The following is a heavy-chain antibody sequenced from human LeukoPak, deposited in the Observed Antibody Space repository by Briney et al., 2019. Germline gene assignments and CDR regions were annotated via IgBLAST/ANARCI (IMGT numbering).Heavy chain of an antibody. V-gene: IGHV1-69*13. CDR1: GGTFSSYA. J-gene: IGHJ5*02. Sequence: RASVKVSCKASGGTFSSYAISWVRQAPGQGLEWMGGIIPIFGTANYAQKFQGRVTITADESTSTAYMELSSLRSEDTAVYYCARWGGSEDYYDSWFDPWGQGTLVTVSS. D-gene: IGHD3-10*01. CDR2: IIPIFGTA. CDR3: ARWGGSEDYYDSWFDP.